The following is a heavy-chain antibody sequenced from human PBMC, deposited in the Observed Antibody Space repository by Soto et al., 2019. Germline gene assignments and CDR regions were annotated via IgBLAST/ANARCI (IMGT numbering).Heavy chain of an antibody. CDR1: GGSISSYY. D-gene: IGHD3-16*01. Sequence: ASETLSLTCTVSGGSISSYYWSWIRQPAGKGLEWIGRIYTSGSTNYNPSLKSRVTMSVDTSKNQFSLKLSSVTAADTAVYYCARDRVKRLRLGDHLLGDAFDIWGQGTMVTVSS. V-gene: IGHV4-4*07. J-gene: IGHJ3*02. CDR2: IYTSGST. CDR3: ARDRVKRLRLGDHLLGDAFDI.